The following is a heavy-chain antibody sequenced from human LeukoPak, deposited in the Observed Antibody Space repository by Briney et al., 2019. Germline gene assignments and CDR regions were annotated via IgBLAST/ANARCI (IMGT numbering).Heavy chain of an antibody. CDR2: ISGSGGST. J-gene: IGHJ4*02. CDR3: AIRKVPEEDFDY. D-gene: IGHD2-2*01. V-gene: IGHV3-23*01. CDR1: GFTFSSYA. Sequence: GGSLRLSCAASGFTFSSYAMSWVRQAPGKGLEWVSAISGSGGSTYYADSVKGRFTISRDNSKNTLYLQMNSLRAEDTAVYYCAIRKVPEEDFDYWGQGTLVTVSS.